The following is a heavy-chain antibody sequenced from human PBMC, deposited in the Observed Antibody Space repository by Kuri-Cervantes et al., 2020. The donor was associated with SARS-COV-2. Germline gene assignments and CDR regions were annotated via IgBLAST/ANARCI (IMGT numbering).Heavy chain of an antibody. CDR3: ARVSVVVVPAAIHYYYGMDV. CDR1: GGSFSGYY. J-gene: IGHJ6*02. Sequence: GPLRLSCAVYGGSFSGYYWSWISQPPGKGLEWIGEINHSGSTNYNPSLKSRVTISVDTSKNQFSLKLSSVTAADTAVYYCARVSVVVVPAAIHYYYGMDVWGQGTTVTVSS. D-gene: IGHD2-2*01. CDR2: INHSGST. V-gene: IGHV4-34*01.